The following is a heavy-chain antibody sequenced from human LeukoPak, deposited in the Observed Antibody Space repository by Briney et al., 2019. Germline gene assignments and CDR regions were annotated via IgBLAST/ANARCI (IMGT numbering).Heavy chain of an antibody. V-gene: IGHV3-30-3*01. CDR2: ISYDGSNK. Sequence: GGSLTLSCAVSGSSFSSYAMHWVRQAPGKGLEWVAVISYDGSNKYYADSVKGRFTISRDNSKNTLYLQMNSLRADDTALYYCARGGGSYYFDYWGQGTLVTVSS. CDR3: ARGGGSYYFDY. CDR1: GSSFSSYA. D-gene: IGHD1-26*01. J-gene: IGHJ4*02.